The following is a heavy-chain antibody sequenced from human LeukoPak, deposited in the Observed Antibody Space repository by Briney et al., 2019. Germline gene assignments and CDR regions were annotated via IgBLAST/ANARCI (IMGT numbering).Heavy chain of an antibody. J-gene: IGHJ4*02. CDR2: IYYSGST. V-gene: IGHV4-59*01. D-gene: IGHD1-26*01. Sequence: PSETLSLTCTVSGGSISSYYWSWIRQPPGKGLEWIGYIYYSGSTNYNPSLKSRVTISVDTSKNQFPLKLSSVTAADTAVYYCARVRVGAITLFDYWGQGTLVTVSS. CDR3: ARVRVGAITLFDY. CDR1: GGSISSYY.